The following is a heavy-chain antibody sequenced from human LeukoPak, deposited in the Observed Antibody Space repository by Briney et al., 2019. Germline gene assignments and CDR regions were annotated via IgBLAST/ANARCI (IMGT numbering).Heavy chain of an antibody. CDR2: IRGSGGST. J-gene: IGHJ4*02. Sequence: GGSLRLSCAASGFTFSSYAMSWVRQAPGKGLEWVSGIRGSGGSTYYADSVKGRFTISRDNSKNTLYLQMNSLRAEDTAVYSCAKGMDYGGKGAFDYWGRGTLVTVSS. V-gene: IGHV3-23*01. D-gene: IGHD4-23*01. CDR3: AKGMDYGGKGAFDY. CDR1: GFTFSSYA.